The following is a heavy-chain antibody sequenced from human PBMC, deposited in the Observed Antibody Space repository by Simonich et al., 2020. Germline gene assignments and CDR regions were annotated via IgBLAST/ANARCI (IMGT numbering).Heavy chain of an antibody. V-gene: IGHV3-20*01. CDR1: GFTFDDYG. CDR3: ARGRNDFDY. Sequence: EVQLVESGGGVVRPGGSLRLSCAASGFTFDDYGMCGGRQAQGRGWEGGSGSNWNGVITGYADSVKGRFTISRDNAKNSLYLQMNSLRAEDTALYHCARGRNDFDYWGQGTLVTVSS. D-gene: IGHD1-1*01. CDR2: SNWNGVIT. J-gene: IGHJ4*02.